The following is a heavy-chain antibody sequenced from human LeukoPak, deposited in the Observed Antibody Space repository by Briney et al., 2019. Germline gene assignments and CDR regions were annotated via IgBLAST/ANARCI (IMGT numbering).Heavy chain of an antibody. J-gene: IGHJ4*02. CDR1: GYTFTAYY. CDR3: ARAGAIPAVAPSDY. D-gene: IGHD2-2*02. V-gene: IGHV1-2*02. Sequence: RGASVKVSCKASGYTFTAYYMHWVRQAPGQGLEWMGWINPNSGGTNYAQKFQGRVALTRDTSVNTAYMELSRLRSDDTAVYYCARAGAIPAVAPSDYWGQGTLVTVSS. CDR2: INPNSGGT.